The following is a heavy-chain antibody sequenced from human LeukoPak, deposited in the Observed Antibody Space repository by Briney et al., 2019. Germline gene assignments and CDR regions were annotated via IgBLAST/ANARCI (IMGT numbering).Heavy chain of an antibody. Sequence: GSLRLSCAGSGYSFSSYWMHWVRQAPGKGLVWVSRINSDGSNSAYADSVKGRFTISRDNAKNTLYLQMNSLGVEDTAVYYCYLSGSFDYWGQGTLVTVSS. CDR2: INSDGSNS. J-gene: IGHJ4*02. V-gene: IGHV3-74*01. D-gene: IGHD1-26*01. CDR3: YLSGSFDY. CDR1: GYSFSSYW.